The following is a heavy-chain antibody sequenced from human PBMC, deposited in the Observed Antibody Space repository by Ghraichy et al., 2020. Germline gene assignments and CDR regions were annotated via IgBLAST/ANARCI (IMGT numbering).Heavy chain of an antibody. Sequence: GGSLRLSCAASGFTFSSYAMSWVRQAPGKGLEWVSAISGSGGSTYYADSVKGRFTISRDNSKNTLYLQMNSLRAEDTAVYYCAKLGTNSIQQHQPSFINDYWGQGTLVTVSS. CDR2: ISGSGGST. CDR1: GFTFSSYA. CDR3: AKLGTNSIQQHQPSFINDY. J-gene: IGHJ4*02. D-gene: IGHD6-13*01. V-gene: IGHV3-23*01.